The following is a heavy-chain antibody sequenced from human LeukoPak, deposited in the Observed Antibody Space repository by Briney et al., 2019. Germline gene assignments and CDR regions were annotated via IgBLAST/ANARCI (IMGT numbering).Heavy chain of an antibody. J-gene: IGHJ6*03. CDR3: ARDRTSFAIPYYYYYMDV. CDR1: GYTFTGYY. D-gene: IGHD1-14*01. V-gene: IGHV1-2*02. CDR2: INPNSGGT. Sequence: ASVKVSCKASGYTFTGYYMHWVRQAPGQGREWMGWINPNSGGTNYAQKFQGRVTMTRDTSISTAYMELSRLRSDDTAVYYCARDRTSFAIPYYYYYMDVWGKGTTVTVSS.